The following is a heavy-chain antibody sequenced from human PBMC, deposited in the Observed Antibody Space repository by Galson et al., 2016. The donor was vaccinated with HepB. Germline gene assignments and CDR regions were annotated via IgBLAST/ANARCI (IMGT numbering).Heavy chain of an antibody. D-gene: IGHD6-25*01. V-gene: IGHV3-7*01. CDR2: IKQDGSEK. J-gene: IGHJ4*02. CDR1: GFTFSGYW. CDR3: ASAPAATESDY. Sequence: SLRLSCAASGFTFSGYWMTWVRQAPGKGLEWVANIKQDGSEKNYVDSAKGQFTISRENAKHLVYLQMNSLIAEDTAMYYCASAPAATESDYWGQGTLVTVSP.